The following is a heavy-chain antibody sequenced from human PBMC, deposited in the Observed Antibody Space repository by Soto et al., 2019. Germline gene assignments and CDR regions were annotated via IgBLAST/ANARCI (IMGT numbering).Heavy chain of an antibody. CDR2: ISYDGSNK. J-gene: IGHJ6*02. CDR3: AAAVAARPPHYYYGMDV. D-gene: IGHD6-6*01. Sequence: GGSLRLSCAASGFTFSSYGMHWVRQAPGKGLEWVAVISYDGSNKYYADSVKGRFTISRDNSKNTLYLQMNSLRSEDTAVYYCAAAVAARPPHYYYGMDVWGQGTTVTVSS. CDR1: GFTFSSYG. V-gene: IGHV3-30*03.